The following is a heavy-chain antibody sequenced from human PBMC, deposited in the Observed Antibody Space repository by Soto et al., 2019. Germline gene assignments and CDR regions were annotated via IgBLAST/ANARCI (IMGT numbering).Heavy chain of an antibody. Sequence: PSETLSLTCAVSGGSISSGGYSWSWIRQPPGKGLEWIGYIYHSGSTYYNPSLKSRVTISVDRSKNQFSLKLSSVTAADTAVYYCARDLFGTQTIGVVITNYYYYGMDVWGQGTTVTVSS. CDR3: ARDLFGTQTIGVVITNYYYYGMDV. J-gene: IGHJ6*02. D-gene: IGHD3-3*01. CDR2: IYHSGST. CDR1: GGSISSGGYS. V-gene: IGHV4-30-2*01.